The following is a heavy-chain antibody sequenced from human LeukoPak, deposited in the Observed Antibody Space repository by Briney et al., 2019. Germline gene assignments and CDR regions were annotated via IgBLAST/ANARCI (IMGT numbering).Heavy chain of an antibody. V-gene: IGHV3-49*03. CDR2: IRSKAYGGTT. CDR3: TRVSLLYPRLQDFDY. CDR1: GFTFGDYA. Sequence: GGSLRLSCTASGFTFGDYAMSWFRQAPGKGLEWVGFIRSKAYGGTTEYAASVKGRFTISRDDSKSIAYLQMNSLKTEDTAVYYCTRVSLLYPRLQDFDYWGQGTLVTVSS. D-gene: IGHD2-8*01. J-gene: IGHJ4*02.